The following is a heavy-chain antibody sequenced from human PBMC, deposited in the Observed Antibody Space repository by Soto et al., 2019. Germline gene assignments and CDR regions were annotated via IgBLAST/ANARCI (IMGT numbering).Heavy chain of an antibody. Sequence: QITLKESCPTLVTATQPLTLTCTFSGFSLTTSGVGGGWIRQPPGKALEWLALVYWDDDKPYSPSLKSRLTVTKDTSKNQLVLTMTNMDPVDTATYSCALNRFDFCSAFDHWGQGTLVTVSS. J-gene: IGHJ4*02. V-gene: IGHV2-5*02. CDR1: GFSLTTSGVG. CDR2: VYWDDDK. D-gene: IGHD3-3*01. CDR3: ALNRFDFCSAFDH.